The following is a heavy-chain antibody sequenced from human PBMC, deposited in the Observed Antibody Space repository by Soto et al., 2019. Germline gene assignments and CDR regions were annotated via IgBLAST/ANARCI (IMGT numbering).Heavy chain of an antibody. CDR1: GYTFTSYG. CDR2: ISAYNGNT. Sequence: ASVKVSCKASGYTFTSYGISWVRQAPGQGLEWMGWISAYNGNTNYAQKLQGRVTMTTDTSTSTAYIELRSLRSDDTAVYYCARVRGRYCSSTSCQAPFYWGQGTLVTVSS. J-gene: IGHJ4*02. CDR3: ARVRGRYCSSTSCQAPFY. V-gene: IGHV1-18*04. D-gene: IGHD2-2*01.